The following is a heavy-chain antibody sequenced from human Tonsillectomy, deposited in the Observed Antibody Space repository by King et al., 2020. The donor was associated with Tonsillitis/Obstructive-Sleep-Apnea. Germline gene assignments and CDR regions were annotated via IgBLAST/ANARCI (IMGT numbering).Heavy chain of an antibody. V-gene: IGHV3-11*06. CDR2: ISSSTSYT. CDR3: ASHGWTGNAFDI. D-gene: IGHD6-19*01. CDR1: GFTFSDYY. Sequence: VQLVESGGGLVKPGGSLRLSCAASGFTFSDYYMSWIRQAPGKGLEWISYISSSTSYTNYADSVKGRFTISRDNAMKSLYLQMNSLRAEDTAVYYWASHGWTGNAFDIWGQGTMVTVSS. J-gene: IGHJ3*02.